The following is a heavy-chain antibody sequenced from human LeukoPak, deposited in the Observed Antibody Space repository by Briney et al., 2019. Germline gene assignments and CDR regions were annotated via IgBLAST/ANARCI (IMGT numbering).Heavy chain of an antibody. CDR3: VRSAFHAGSGNYYDY. CDR2: IWYDGTNK. J-gene: IGHJ4*02. D-gene: IGHD3-22*01. Sequence: GGSLRLSCAASGFIFSSHGMHWVRQAPGKGLEWVAVIWYDGTNKYYADSVEGRFTISRDNSKNTLYLQMNSLRADDTAVYYCVRSAFHAGSGNYYDYWGQGTLVTVSS. CDR1: GFIFSSHG. V-gene: IGHV3-33*01.